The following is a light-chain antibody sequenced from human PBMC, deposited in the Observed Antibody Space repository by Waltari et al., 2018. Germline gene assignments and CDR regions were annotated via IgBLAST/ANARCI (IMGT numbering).Light chain of an antibody. CDR2: DPS. V-gene: IGKV3-11*01. CDR3: QQRNNWPLS. Sequence: IALTQSPATLSLSPGERATLSCRANTSVSVYLAWYQPKPGQAPRLLIYDPSNRATVIPARLSGSGSETDFTLTISSLEPEDFAVYYCQQRNNWPLSFGGGTKVEIK. J-gene: IGKJ4*01. CDR1: TSVSVY.